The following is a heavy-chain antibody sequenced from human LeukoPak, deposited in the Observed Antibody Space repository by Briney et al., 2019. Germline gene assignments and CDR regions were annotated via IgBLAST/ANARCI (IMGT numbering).Heavy chain of an antibody. V-gene: IGHV2-5*01. J-gene: IGHJ4*02. CDR2: IYLTDDT. D-gene: IGHD3-9*01. Sequence: ESGPTLVNPTQTLTLTCTFSGFSLSSSGVGVGWIRQPPGKALERLAPIYLTDDTRSTPSLKSSLTLTKDTSKNQVVLTMTNMDPVDTAPYYSAHRRYDILTGYPAFDYWGQGTLVTVSS. CDR3: AHRRYDILTGYPAFDY. CDR1: GFSLSSSGVG.